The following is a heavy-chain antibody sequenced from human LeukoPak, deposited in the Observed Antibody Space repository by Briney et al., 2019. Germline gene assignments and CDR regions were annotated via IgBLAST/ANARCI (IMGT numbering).Heavy chain of an antibody. J-gene: IGHJ4*02. CDR3: ARDQTPFY. D-gene: IGHD2-15*01. V-gene: IGHV3-21*01. CDR2: ISSSSSYI. CDR1: GGSISSHY. Sequence: ETLSLTCTVSGGSISSHYWSWIRQPPGKGLEWVSSISSSSSYIYYADSVKGRFTISRDNAKSSMWLQMNSLRDEDTAVYYCARDQTPFYWGQGSLVTVSS.